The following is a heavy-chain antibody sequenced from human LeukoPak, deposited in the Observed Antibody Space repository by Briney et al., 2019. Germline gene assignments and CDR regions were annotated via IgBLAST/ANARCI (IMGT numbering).Heavy chain of an antibody. J-gene: IGHJ4*02. V-gene: IGHV1-8*01. D-gene: IGHD2-15*01. CDR3: ARVEGYCSGGSCYRRPPGDY. Sequence: GASVKVSCKASGYTFTSYDINWVRQATGQGLEWMGWMNPNSGNTGYARKFQGRVTMTRNTSISTAYMELSSLRSEDTAVYYCARVEGYCSGGSCYRRPPGDYWGQGTLVTVSS. CDR2: MNPNSGNT. CDR1: GYTFTSYD.